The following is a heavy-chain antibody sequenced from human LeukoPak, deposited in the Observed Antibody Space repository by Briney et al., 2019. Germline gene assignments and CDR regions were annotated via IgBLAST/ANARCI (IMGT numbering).Heavy chain of an antibody. Sequence: LGASVKVSCEASGYTFTGYYMHWVRQAPGQGLEWMGWINPNSGGTNYAQKFQGRVTMTRDTSISTAYMELSRLRSDDTAVYYCARGYYDFWSGYHDYFDYWGQGTLVTVSS. V-gene: IGHV1-2*03. CDR1: GYTFTGYY. D-gene: IGHD3-3*01. CDR2: INPNSGGT. J-gene: IGHJ4*02. CDR3: ARGYYDFWSGYHDYFDY.